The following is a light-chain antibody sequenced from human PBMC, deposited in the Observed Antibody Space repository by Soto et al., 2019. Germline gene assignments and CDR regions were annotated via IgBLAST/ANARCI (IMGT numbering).Light chain of an antibody. CDR2: AAS. V-gene: IGKV3-20*01. J-gene: IGKJ1*01. CDR1: QSVSSSY. CDR3: QQYGSSSWT. Sequence: EIVLTQSPGTLSSSPGERATLSCRASQSVSSSYLAWYRQKPGQAPRLLIYAASSRATGIPDGFSGSGSGTDFTLTISRLEPEDLAVYYCQQYGSSSWTFGQGTKLEFK.